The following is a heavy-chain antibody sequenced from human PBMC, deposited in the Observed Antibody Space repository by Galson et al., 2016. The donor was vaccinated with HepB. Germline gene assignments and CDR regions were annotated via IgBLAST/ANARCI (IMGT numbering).Heavy chain of an antibody. CDR3: ARDDDYVWGTYRYTRTVPQYYFDY. J-gene: IGHJ4*02. D-gene: IGHD3-16*02. Sequence: SLRLSCAASGFTFSSYAMHWVRQAPGKGLEWVAVISFDGSNTFYADSVKGRFTISSDNSKNTLYLQMNSLRAEDTAVYYCARDDDYVWGTYRYTRTVPQYYFDYWGQGTLVTVSS. V-gene: IGHV3-30-3*01. CDR2: ISFDGSNT. CDR1: GFTFSSYA.